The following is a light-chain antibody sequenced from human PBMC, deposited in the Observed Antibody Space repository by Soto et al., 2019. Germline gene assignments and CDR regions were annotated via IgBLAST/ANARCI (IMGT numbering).Light chain of an antibody. CDR2: GNN. Sequence: QSVLTQSPSVSGAPGQRVSISCTGTSSNIGAGFDVHWYQQLPATAPKLLIYGNNNRPSGVPDRFSGSKSGTSASLAITGLQAEDEDDYSCQSYDTNLRGGSVFGTGTKLTVL. V-gene: IGLV1-40*01. J-gene: IGLJ1*01. CDR3: QSYDTNLRGGSV. CDR1: SSNIGAGFD.